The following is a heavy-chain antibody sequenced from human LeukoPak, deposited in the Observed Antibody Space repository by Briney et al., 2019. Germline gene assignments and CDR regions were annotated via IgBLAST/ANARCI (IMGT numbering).Heavy chain of an antibody. D-gene: IGHD6-13*01. CDR3: ARVRIAAAGTFYYYGMDV. Sequence: SETLSLTCAVSGGSISSGGYSWSWIRQPPGKGLEWIGYIYHSGSTFYNPSLKSRVTISVDRSKNQFSLKLSSVTAADTAVYYCARVRIAAAGTFYYYGMDVWGQGTTVTVSS. V-gene: IGHV4-30-2*01. J-gene: IGHJ6*02. CDR2: IYHSGST. CDR1: GGSISSGGYS.